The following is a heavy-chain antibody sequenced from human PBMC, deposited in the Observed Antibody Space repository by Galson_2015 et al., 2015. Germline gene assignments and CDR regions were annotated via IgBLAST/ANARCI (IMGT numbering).Heavy chain of an antibody. V-gene: IGHV3-74*01. CDR2: ISTDASST. CDR1: GFTFSSYW. D-gene: IGHD3-10*01. CDR3: ARGSAGSYDH. J-gene: IGHJ4*02. Sequence: SLRLSCAAPGFTFSSYWIHWVRQAPGKGLVWVSRISTDASSTTYADSVTGRFTISRDNAKNTLYLQMNSLRAEDTAVYYCARGSAGSYDHWGQGTLVTVSS.